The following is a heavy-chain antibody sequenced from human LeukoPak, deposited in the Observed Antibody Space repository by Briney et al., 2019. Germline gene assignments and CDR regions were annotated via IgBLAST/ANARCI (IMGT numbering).Heavy chain of an antibody. CDR2: IYYSGST. Sequence: SETLSLTCTVSGGSISSGDYYWSWIRQPPGKGLEWIGYIYYSGSTYYNPSLKSRVTISVDTSKNQFSLKLSSVTAADTAVYYCARGDRWGGYEKPPIDYWGQGTLVTVSS. CDR1: GGSISSGDYY. D-gene: IGHD5-12*01. CDR3: ARGDRWGGYEKPPIDY. V-gene: IGHV4-30-4*08. J-gene: IGHJ4*02.